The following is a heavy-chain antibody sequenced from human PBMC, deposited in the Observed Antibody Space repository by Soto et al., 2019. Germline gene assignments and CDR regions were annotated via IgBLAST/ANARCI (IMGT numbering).Heavy chain of an antibody. Sequence: GGSLRLSCAASGFTVSSNYMSWVRQAPGKGLEWVSVIYSGGSTYHADSVKGRFTISRDNSKNTLYLQMNSLRAEDTAVYYCGRDLMASTRRNLTYYDFWSGYPDYWGQGTLVTVSS. CDR3: GRDLMASTRRNLTYYDFWSGYPDY. CDR1: GFTVSSNY. CDR2: IYSGGST. V-gene: IGHV3-66*01. D-gene: IGHD3-3*01. J-gene: IGHJ4*02.